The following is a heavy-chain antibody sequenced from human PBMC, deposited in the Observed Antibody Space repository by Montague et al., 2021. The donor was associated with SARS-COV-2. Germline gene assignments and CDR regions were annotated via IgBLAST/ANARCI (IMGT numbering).Heavy chain of an antibody. V-gene: IGHV4-61*02. J-gene: IGHJ4*01. CDR1: AASISSGSSD. Sequence: TLSLTCTVSAASISSGSSDLNWIRQTAGKGLEWIGRIYTSWSTDYXPSLKSRVTISVDTSRNQFSLKLSSVTAADTAVYYCARESLHLTGYYNDYFDYWDHGTLVTASS. CDR2: IYTSWST. D-gene: IGHD3-9*01. CDR3: ARESLHLTGYYNDYFDY.